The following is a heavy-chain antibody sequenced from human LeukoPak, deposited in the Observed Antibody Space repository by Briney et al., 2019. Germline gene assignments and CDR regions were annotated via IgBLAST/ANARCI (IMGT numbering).Heavy chain of an antibody. J-gene: IGHJ4*02. CDR3: ARGPVQRSGSYYFDY. Sequence: SETLSLTCAVYGGSFSGYYWSWIRQPPGKGLEWIGEINHSGSTNYNPSLKSRVTISVDTSKNQFSLKLSSVTAADTAVYYCARGPVQRSGSYYFDYWGQGTLVTVSS. CDR2: INHSGST. D-gene: IGHD1-26*01. CDR1: GGSFSGYY. V-gene: IGHV4-34*01.